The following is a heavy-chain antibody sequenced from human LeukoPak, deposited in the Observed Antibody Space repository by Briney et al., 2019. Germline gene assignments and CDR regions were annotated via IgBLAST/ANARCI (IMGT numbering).Heavy chain of an antibody. V-gene: IGHV3-53*01. CDR3: ARDPGYYGSGSYYTGY. J-gene: IGHJ4*02. CDR2: IYSGGST. CDR1: GFTVSSNY. D-gene: IGHD3-10*01. Sequence: GGSLRLSCAASGFTVSSNYMSWVRQAPGKGLEWVSVIYSGGSTYYADSVKGRFTISRDNAKNSLYLQMNSLRVEDTAVYYCARDPGYYGSGSYYTGYWGQGTLVTVSS.